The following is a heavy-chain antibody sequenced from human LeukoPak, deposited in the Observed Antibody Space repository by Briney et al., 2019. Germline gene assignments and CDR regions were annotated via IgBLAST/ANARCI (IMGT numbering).Heavy chain of an antibody. CDR1: GFTFTNAW. J-gene: IGHJ4*02. CDR3: TTDLGLTMIRGVIVY. Sequence: PGGSLRLSCAASGFTFTNAWMTWVRQAPGKGLEWVGRIKSKGDGETTDYAAPVKGRFSMSRDDSKATMYLQMYSLEAEDTAVYYCTTDLGLTMIRGVIVYWGQGALVTVSS. CDR2: IKSKGDGETT. D-gene: IGHD3-10*01. V-gene: IGHV3-15*01.